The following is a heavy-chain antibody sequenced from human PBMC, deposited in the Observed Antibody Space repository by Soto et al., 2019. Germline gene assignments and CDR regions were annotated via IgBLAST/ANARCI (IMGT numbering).Heavy chain of an antibody. Sequence: PGGSLRLSCAASGFTFSDYYMSWIRQAPGKGLEWVGRIKSTAYGGTTDYAAPVKGRVTISRDDSKNTLYLQMNSLRTEDTARYYCTTDDTSGYYFHYWGQGTLVTVSS. J-gene: IGHJ4*02. D-gene: IGHD3-22*01. CDR1: GFTFSDYY. CDR2: IKSTAYGGTT. V-gene: IGHV3-15*01. CDR3: TTDDTSGYYFHY.